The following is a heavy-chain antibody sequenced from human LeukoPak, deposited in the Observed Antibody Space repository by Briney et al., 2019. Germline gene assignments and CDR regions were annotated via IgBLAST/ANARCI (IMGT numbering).Heavy chain of an antibody. CDR2: INHSGST. CDR3: ARGDGNSSSWYYYYYGMDV. CDR1: GGSFSGYY. Sequence: SETLSLTCAVYGGSFSGYYWSWIRQPPGKGLEWIGEINHSGSTNYNPSLKSRVTISVDTSKSQFSLKLSSVTAADTAVYYCARGDGNSSSWYYYYYGMDVWGQGTTVTVSS. V-gene: IGHV4-34*01. J-gene: IGHJ6*02. D-gene: IGHD6-13*01.